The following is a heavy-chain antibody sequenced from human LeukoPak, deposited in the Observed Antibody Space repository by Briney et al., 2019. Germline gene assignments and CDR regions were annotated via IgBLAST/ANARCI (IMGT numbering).Heavy chain of an antibody. D-gene: IGHD6-6*01. CDR2: LGTNGDS. J-gene: IGHJ6*02. V-gene: IGHV3-13*01. CDR3: TRELRGIASHYHGMDV. CDR1: GFSFSTYD. Sequence: GGSLRLSCVASGFSFSTYDMYRVRQAAGRGLEWVSALGTNGDSYYLGSVKGRFTISRDDGKNSLYLQINSLGVEDTAVYYCTRELRGIASHYHGMDVWGQGTTVTVSS.